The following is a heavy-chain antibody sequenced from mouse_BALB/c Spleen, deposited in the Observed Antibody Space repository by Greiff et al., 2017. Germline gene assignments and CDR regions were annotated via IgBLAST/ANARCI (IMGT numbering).Heavy chain of an antibody. J-gene: IGHJ2*01. Sequence: EVKLMESGGGLVKPGGSLKLSCAASGFTFSSYAMSWVRQTPEKRLEWVASISSGGSTYYPDSVKGRFTISRDNARNILYLQMSSLRSEDTAMYYCAREGNYYGSLFDYWGQGTTLTVSS. V-gene: IGHV5-6-5*01. CDR3: AREGNYYGSLFDY. CDR1: GFTFSSYA. CDR2: ISSGGST. D-gene: IGHD1-1*01.